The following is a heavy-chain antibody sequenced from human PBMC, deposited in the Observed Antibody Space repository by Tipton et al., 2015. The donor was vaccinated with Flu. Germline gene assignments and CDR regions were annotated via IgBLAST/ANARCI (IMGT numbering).Heavy chain of an antibody. J-gene: IGHJ4*02. D-gene: IGHD3-10*01. CDR2: MSYDGGTK. CDR1: GFIFSTST. V-gene: IGHV3-30-3*01. Sequence: SLRLSCAASGFIFSTSTIHWVRQAPGKGPEWVAVMSYDGGTKYYADSVKGRFTISRDNSKNTLYLQMNSLRPEDTAVYYCARDHEWDLLGDFDYWGQGTLVTVSS. CDR3: ARDHEWDLLGDFDY.